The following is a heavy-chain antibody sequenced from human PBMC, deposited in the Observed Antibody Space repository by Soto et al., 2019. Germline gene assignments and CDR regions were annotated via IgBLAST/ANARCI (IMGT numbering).Heavy chain of an antibody. J-gene: IGHJ6*02. D-gene: IGHD6-6*01. V-gene: IGHV4-61*01. CDR2: IYYSGST. CDR1: GGSVSSGSYY. CDR3: AREVGSSSPNIDYYYGMDV. Sequence: QVQLQESGPGLVKPSETLSLTCTVSGGSVSSGSYYWSWIRQPPGKGLEWIGYIYYSGSTNYNPSLKSRVTISVATSKNQFSLKLSSVTAADTAVYYCAREVGSSSPNIDYYYGMDVWGQGTTVTVSS.